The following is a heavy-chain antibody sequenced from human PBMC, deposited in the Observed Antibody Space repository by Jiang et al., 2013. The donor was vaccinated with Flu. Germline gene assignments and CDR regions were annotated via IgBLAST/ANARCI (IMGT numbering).Heavy chain of an antibody. CDR2: FYYSGST. D-gene: IGHD3-3*01. J-gene: IGHJ4*02. V-gene: IGHV4-59*08. CDR1: DDSISSFY. CDR3: ARLAITIFGNHFDY. Sequence: LLKPSETLSLTCTVSDDSISSFYWSWIRQPPGKGLEWIGYFYYSGSTNYNPSLKSRVTISVDTSKKQFSLKLSSVTAADTAVYYCARLAITIFGNHFDYWGQGTLVTVSS.